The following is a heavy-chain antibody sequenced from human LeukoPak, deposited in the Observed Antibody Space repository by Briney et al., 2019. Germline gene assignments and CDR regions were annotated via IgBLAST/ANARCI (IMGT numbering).Heavy chain of an antibody. V-gene: IGHV3-23*01. J-gene: IGHJ4*02. D-gene: IGHD6-13*01. CDR3: AKARYSSSWYHFDY. CDR1: GFTFSSYA. CDR2: ISGSGGST. Sequence: PGGSLRFSCAASGFTFSSYAMSWVRQAPGKGLEWVSAISGSGGSTYYADSVNGRFTISRDNSKNTLYLQMNSLRVEDTAIYYCAKARYSSSWYHFDYWGQGTLVTVSS.